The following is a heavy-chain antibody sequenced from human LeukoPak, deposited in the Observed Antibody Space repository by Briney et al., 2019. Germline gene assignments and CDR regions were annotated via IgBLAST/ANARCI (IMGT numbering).Heavy chain of an antibody. V-gene: IGHV3-30*02. Sequence: GGSLRLSCAASGFTFSIHGMHWVRQAPGKGLEWVAFIRYDGSIKYYADSVKGRFTISRDNSKNTLYLQMNSLRAEDTAVYYCARAGYGDYGGFDAWGQGTLVTVSS. J-gene: IGHJ5*02. D-gene: IGHD4-17*01. CDR2: IRYDGSIK. CDR1: GFTFSIHG. CDR3: ARAGYGDYGGFDA.